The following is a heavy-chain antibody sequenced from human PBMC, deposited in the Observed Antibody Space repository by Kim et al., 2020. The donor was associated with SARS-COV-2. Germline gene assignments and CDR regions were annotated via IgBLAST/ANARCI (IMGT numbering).Heavy chain of an antibody. Sequence: GGSLRLSCAASGFTFSSYAMYWVRQPPGKGLQWVVVMSYNGVNKYYADSVKGRFTMSRDNSKSTLYLQMNTLRGEDTAVYYCARAGSDYDFYYNYAMDVWGQGSTVTVSS. J-gene: IGHJ6*02. CDR2: MSYNGVNK. D-gene: IGHD4-17*01. CDR3: ARAGSDYDFYYNYAMDV. V-gene: IGHV3-30-3*01. CDR1: GFTFSSYA.